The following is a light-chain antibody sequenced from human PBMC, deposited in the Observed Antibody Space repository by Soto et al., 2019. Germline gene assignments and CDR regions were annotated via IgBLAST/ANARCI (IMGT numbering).Light chain of an antibody. J-gene: IGLJ2*01. CDR1: SSNIGSTY. CDR2: RNN. Sequence: QAVVTQPPSASGTPGQRVTISCSGSSSNIGSTYVYWYQQLPGTAPKLLIYRNNQRPSGVPDRFSVSKSGTSASLAISGLRSEDEADYYCAAWDDTLSAHVVFGGGTKVTVL. V-gene: IGLV1-47*01. CDR3: AAWDDTLSAHVV.